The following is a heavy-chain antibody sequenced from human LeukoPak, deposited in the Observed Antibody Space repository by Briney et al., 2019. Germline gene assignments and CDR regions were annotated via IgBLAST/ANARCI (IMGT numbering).Heavy chain of an antibody. J-gene: IGHJ4*02. Sequence: GGSLRLSCAASGFTVSSNYMNWVRQAPGKGLEWVSSISSSSSYIYYADSVKGRFTISRDNAKNSLYLQMNSLRAEDTAVYYCARDSGRLVPANYWGQGTLVTVSS. CDR2: ISSSSSYI. V-gene: IGHV3-21*01. CDR3: ARDSGRLVPANY. CDR1: GFTVSSNY. D-gene: IGHD6-19*01.